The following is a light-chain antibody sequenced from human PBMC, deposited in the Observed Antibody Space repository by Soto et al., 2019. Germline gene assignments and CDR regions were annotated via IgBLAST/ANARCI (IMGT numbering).Light chain of an antibody. CDR2: EVS. CDR3: SSYTTSSTWV. V-gene: IGLV2-14*01. Sequence: QSALTQPASVSGSPGQSITISCTGTRDDVGGYNYVSWYQQNTGKAPKLMIFEVSYRPSGVSNRFSGSKSGNTASLTNSGLRAEDEADYYCSSYTTSSTWVFGGGTKLTVL. J-gene: IGLJ3*02. CDR1: RDDVGGYNY.